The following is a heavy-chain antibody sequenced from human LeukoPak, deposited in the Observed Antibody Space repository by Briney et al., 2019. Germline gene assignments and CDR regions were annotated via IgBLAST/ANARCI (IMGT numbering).Heavy chain of an antibody. J-gene: IGHJ5*02. Sequence: PGGSLRLSCAASGFTFSSYSMNWVRQAPGKGLEWVSYISSSSSTIYYADSVKGRFTISRDNAKNSLYLQMNSLRSEDTAVYYCARGDLAAASPFDPWGQGTLVTVSS. CDR2: ISSSSSTI. D-gene: IGHD6-13*01. V-gene: IGHV3-48*04. CDR3: ARGDLAAASPFDP. CDR1: GFTFSSYS.